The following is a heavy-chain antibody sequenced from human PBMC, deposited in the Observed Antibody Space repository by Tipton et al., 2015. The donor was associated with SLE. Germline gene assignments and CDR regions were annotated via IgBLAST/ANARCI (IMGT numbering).Heavy chain of an antibody. J-gene: IGHJ4*02. CDR3: AKDPGSSGWEY. D-gene: IGHD6-19*01. CDR2: IKQDGSEK. V-gene: IGHV3-7*01. Sequence: SLRLSCAASGFTFSSYGMHWVRQAPGKGLEWVANIKQDGSEKYYVDSVKGRFTISRDNSKNTLYLQMNSLRAEDTAVYYCAKDPGSSGWEYWGQGTLVTVSS. CDR1: GFTFSSYG.